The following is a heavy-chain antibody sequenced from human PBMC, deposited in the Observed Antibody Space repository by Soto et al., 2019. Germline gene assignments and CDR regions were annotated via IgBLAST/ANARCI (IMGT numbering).Heavy chain of an antibody. J-gene: IGHJ6*02. V-gene: IGHV1-69*12. CDR3: ARDLYSSPWPNKMSHFQNYSSGMDV. CDR1: GGTFSIYA. CDR2: IIPIFGTA. Sequence: QVQLVQSGAEVKEPGSSVKVSCKASGGTFSIYAISWVRQAPGQGLEWMGGIIPIFGTADYAQKFQGRVTITADXSPSAAXXELSSLRSEDTAVYYCARDLYSSPWPNKMSHFQNYSSGMDVWGQGTTVTVSS. D-gene: IGHD6-13*01.